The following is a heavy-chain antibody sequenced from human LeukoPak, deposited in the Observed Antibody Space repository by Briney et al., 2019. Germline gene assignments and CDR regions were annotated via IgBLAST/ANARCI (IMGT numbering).Heavy chain of an antibody. D-gene: IGHD2-15*01. Sequence: SETLSLTCTVSGYSISSGYYWGWIRQPPGKGLEWIGSIYYSGSTYYNPSLKSRVTISVDTSKNQFSLKLSSVTAADTAVYYCARHFDIVVDHINWFDPWGQGTLVTVSS. CDR2: IYYSGST. V-gene: IGHV4-38-2*02. CDR1: GYSISSGYY. J-gene: IGHJ5*02. CDR3: ARHFDIVVDHINWFDP.